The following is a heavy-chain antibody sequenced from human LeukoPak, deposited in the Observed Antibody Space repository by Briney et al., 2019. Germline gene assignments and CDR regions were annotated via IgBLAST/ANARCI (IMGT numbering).Heavy chain of an antibody. CDR2: ISAYNGNT. CDR1: GYTFTSYG. CDR3: ARDRYDILTGYSGFDP. D-gene: IGHD3-9*01. Sequence: ASVKVSCKASGYTFTSYGISWVRQAPGQGLEWMGWISAYNGNTNYAQKLQGRVTMTTDTSTSTAYMELRSLRSDDTAVYYCARDRYDILTGYSGFDPWGQGTLVTVSS. V-gene: IGHV1-18*01. J-gene: IGHJ5*02.